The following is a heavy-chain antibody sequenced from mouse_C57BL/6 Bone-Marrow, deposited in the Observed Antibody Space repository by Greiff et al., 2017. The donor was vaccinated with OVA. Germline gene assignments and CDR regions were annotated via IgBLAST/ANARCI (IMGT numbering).Heavy chain of an antibody. CDR1: GFTFSSYA. D-gene: IGHD1-1*01. CDR3: TRDYYGSSVFDY. J-gene: IGHJ2*01. V-gene: IGHV5-9-1*02. Sequence: EVKLMESGAGLVKPGGSLKLSCAASGFTFSSYAMSWVRQTPEKRLEWVAYISSGGDYIYYADTVKGRFTISRDNARNTLYLQMSSLKSEDTAMYYCTRDYYGSSVFDYWGQGTTLTVSS. CDR2: ISSGGDYI.